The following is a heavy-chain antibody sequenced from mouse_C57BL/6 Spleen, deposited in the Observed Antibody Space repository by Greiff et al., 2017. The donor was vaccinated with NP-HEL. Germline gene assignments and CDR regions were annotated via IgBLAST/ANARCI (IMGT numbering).Heavy chain of an antibody. CDR1: GYTFTSYT. V-gene: IGHV1S26*01. Sequence: VQLQQSGAELVKPGASVKMSCKASGYTFTSYTMHWVKQRPGQGLDWIGYINPSSGYTKYNQKFKDKATLTADKSSSTAYMQLSSLTSEDFAGYYVARKSTRASYWGQGTTLIVSS. J-gene: IGHJ2*01. CDR3: ARKSTRASY. D-gene: IGHD3-1*01. CDR2: INPSSGYT.